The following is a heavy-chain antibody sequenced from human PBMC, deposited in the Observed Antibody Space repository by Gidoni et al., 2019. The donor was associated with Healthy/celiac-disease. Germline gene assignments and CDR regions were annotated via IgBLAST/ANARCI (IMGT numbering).Heavy chain of an antibody. Sequence: QVQLVQSGAEGKKPGASVKVSCKASGYTFTSYGISWVRQAPGQGLEWMGWIRAYNGNTNYAQKLQGRVTMTTDTSTSTAYMELRSLRSDDTAVYYCAVEGGYCSGGSCEGWFDPWGQGTLVTVSS. V-gene: IGHV1-18*01. CDR1: GYTFTSYG. D-gene: IGHD2-15*01. CDR2: IRAYNGNT. J-gene: IGHJ5*02. CDR3: AVEGGYCSGGSCEGWFDP.